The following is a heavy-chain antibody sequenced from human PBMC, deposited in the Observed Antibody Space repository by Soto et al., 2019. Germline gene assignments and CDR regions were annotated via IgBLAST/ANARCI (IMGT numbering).Heavy chain of an antibody. V-gene: IGHV5-51*01. Sequence: PGESLKISCKTSGYSLTGYWVAWLRQNPGRGLEWMGISYPADSDIRYSPSFQGQVTISADKSIITVYLQWSSLKASDTAMYYCATQAAFGLYSFDYLGQGPLVTVS. CDR1: GYSLTGYW. J-gene: IGHJ4*02. CDR2: SYPADSDI. D-gene: IGHD2-15*01. CDR3: ATQAAFGLYSFDY.